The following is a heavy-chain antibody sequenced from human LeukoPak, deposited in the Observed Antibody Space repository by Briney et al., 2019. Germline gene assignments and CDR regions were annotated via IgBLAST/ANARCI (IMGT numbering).Heavy chain of an antibody. D-gene: IGHD6-19*01. CDR2: TYYRSKWYN. V-gene: IGHV6-1*01. Sequence: SQTLSLTCAISGDSVSSNSAAWNWLRQSPSRGLEWLGRTYYRSKWYNDYAVSVKSRITINPDTSKNQFSLQLTSVSPEDTAVYFCARGTHSSGWYDWGQGTLVTVSS. J-gene: IGHJ4*02. CDR1: GDSVSSNSAA. CDR3: ARGTHSSGWYD.